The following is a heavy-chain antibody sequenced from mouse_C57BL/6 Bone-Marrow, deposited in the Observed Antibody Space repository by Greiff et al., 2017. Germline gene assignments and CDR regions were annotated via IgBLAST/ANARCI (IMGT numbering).Heavy chain of an antibody. J-gene: IGHJ2*01. CDR1: GYTFTDYN. Sequence: VQLQQSGPELVKPGASVKMSCKASGYTFTDYNMHWVKQSHGKSLEWIGYINPNNGGTSYNQKFKGKATLTVNKSSSTAYMELRNLTSEDSAVYYCGMATVVATFEFDDWDQGTTVTVSS. CDR2: INPNNGGT. D-gene: IGHD1-1*01. CDR3: GMATVVATFEFDD. V-gene: IGHV1-22*01.